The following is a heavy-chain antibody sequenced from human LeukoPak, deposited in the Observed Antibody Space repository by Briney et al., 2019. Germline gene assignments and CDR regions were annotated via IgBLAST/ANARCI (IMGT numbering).Heavy chain of an antibody. CDR3: ARDYDYSSNWFDP. V-gene: IGHV3-30-3*01. D-gene: IGHD4-11*01. Sequence: PGRSLRLSCAASGFTFSSYAMHWVRQAPGKGLEWVAVISYDGSNKYYADSVKGRFTISRDNSKNTLYLQMNSLRAEDTAVYYCARDYDYSSNWFDPWGQGTLVTVSS. CDR1: GFTFSSYA. J-gene: IGHJ5*02. CDR2: ISYDGSNK.